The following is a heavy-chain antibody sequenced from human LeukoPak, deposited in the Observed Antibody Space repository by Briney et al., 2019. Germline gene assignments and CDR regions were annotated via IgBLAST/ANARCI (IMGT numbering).Heavy chain of an antibody. D-gene: IGHD1-26*01. CDR2: IKQDGSEK. CDR3: ARGLSGNTFYFDY. CDR1: GFTVSSNY. Sequence: GGSLRLSCAASGFTVSSNYMSWVRQAPGKGLEWVANIKQDGSEKYYVDSVKGRFTISRDNAKNSLYLQMSSLRAEDTAVYYCARGLSGNTFYFDYWGQGTLVTVSS. J-gene: IGHJ4*02. V-gene: IGHV3-7*01.